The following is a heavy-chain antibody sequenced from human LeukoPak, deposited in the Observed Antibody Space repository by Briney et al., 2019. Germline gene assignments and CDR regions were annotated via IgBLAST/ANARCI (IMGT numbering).Heavy chain of an antibody. V-gene: IGHV3-23*01. D-gene: IGHD3-10*01. CDR3: AKDETPYYYGSGSLDY. Sequence: PGGSLRLSCAASGFTFSRCAMSWVRQAPGKGLECVSAISGSGGGTYYADSVKGRFTISRGDSKNTLYLQMNSLRAEDTAVYYCAKDETPYYYGSGSLDYWGQGTLVTVSS. CDR1: GFTFSRCA. CDR2: ISGSGGGT. J-gene: IGHJ4*02.